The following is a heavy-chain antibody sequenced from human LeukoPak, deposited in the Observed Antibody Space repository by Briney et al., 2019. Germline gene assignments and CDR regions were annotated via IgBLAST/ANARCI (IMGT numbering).Heavy chain of an antibody. CDR3: ARRDGYFDY. CDR2: IYTSGST. V-gene: IGHV4-4*09. D-gene: IGHD5-24*01. Sequence: PSENLSRTGTGSGGSISSYYWSWIRQPPGKGLEWIGYIYTSGSTNYNPSLKSRVTISVDTSKNQFSLKLSSVTAADTAVYYCARRDGYFDYWGQGTLVTVSS. CDR1: GGSISSYY. J-gene: IGHJ4*02.